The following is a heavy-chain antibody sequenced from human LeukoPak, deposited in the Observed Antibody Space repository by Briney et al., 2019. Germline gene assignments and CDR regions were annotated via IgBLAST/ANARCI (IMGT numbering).Heavy chain of an antibody. J-gene: IGHJ4*02. CDR2: ISSSSSYI. CDR1: GFTFSSYS. Sequence: GGSLRLSCAASGFTFSSYSMNWVRQAPGKGLEWVSSISSSSSYIYYADSVKGRFTISRDNAKNSLYLQMNSLRAEDTAVYYCARDASNQPLLYGGLTNWGQGTLVTVSS. D-gene: IGHD2-2*02. CDR3: ARDASNQPLLYGGLTN. V-gene: IGHV3-21*01.